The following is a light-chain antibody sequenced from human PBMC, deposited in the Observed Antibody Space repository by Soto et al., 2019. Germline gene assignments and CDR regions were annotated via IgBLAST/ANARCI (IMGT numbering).Light chain of an antibody. J-gene: IGKJ4*01. V-gene: IGKV2-28*01. CDR1: QSLLHSNGYNY. CDR2: LGS. Sequence: DIVMTQSPLSLPVTPGEPASISCRSSQSLLHSNGYNYLDWYLQKPGQSPQLLIYLGSNRASGVPDRFSGSGSGTDFTLKSSRVEAEDVGVYYCMQDLQTPLTFGGGTKVEIK. CDR3: MQDLQTPLT.